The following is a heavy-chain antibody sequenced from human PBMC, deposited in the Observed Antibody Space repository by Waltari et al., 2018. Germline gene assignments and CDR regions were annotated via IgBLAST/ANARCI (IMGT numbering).Heavy chain of an antibody. J-gene: IGHJ3*01. Sequence: EVQVVESGGGLVQPGGSLKLSCATSGFTFSGSTIHWVRQTSGKGLEWIGRIRSKPNNYATRYTASVEGRFTISRDDSENTAYLQMSSLRPEDTAVYYCAKVGVGLTTWYPFDVWGQGTMVTVSS. CDR3: AKVGVGLTTWYPFDV. CDR1: GFTFSGST. D-gene: IGHD1-1*01. CDR2: IRSKPNNYAT. V-gene: IGHV3-73*01.